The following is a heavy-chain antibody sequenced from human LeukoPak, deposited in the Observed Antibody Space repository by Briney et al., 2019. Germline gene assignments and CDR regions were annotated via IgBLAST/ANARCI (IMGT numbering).Heavy chain of an antibody. D-gene: IGHD1-26*01. J-gene: IGHJ3*02. Sequence: GGSLRLSCAASGFTFSSYWMSWVRQAPGKGLEWVANIKQDGSEKYYVDSVKGRFTISRDNAKNSLYLQMNSLRAEDTAVYYCARERREGPYSGSYDAFDIWGQGTMVTVSS. CDR2: IKQDGSEK. V-gene: IGHV3-7*01. CDR1: GFTFSSYW. CDR3: ARERREGPYSGSYDAFDI.